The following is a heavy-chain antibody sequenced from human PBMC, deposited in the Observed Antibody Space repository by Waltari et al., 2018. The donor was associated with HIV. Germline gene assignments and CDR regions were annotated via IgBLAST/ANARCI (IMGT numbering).Heavy chain of an antibody. CDR3: VKDRRLLWFGESRFDY. D-gene: IGHD3-10*01. V-gene: IGHV3-64D*06. Sequence: EVQLVESGGGLVQPGGSLRLSCSASGFTFSSYAMHWVRQAPGKGLEYVSAISSNGGSTYYADSVKGRFTISRDNSKNTLYLQMSSLRAEDTAVYYCVKDRRLLWFGESRFDYWGQGTLVTVSS. J-gene: IGHJ4*02. CDR2: ISSNGGST. CDR1: GFTFSSYA.